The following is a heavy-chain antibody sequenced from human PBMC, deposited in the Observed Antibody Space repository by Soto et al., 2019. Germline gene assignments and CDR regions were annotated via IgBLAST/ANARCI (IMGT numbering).Heavy chain of an antibody. V-gene: IGHV4-30-4*01. CDR1: GGYLISGYYY. J-gene: IGHJ5*02. CDR2: IYYSGST. D-gene: IGHD1-1*01. Sequence: SETLSLTCTVSGGYLISGYYYWSWNSQPPGKGLEWIGYIYYSGSTYYNPSLKSRVTISVDTSKNQFSLKLSSVTAADTAVFYCARERPNCVPLDPWGQGTLVTVSS. CDR3: ARERPNCVPLDP.